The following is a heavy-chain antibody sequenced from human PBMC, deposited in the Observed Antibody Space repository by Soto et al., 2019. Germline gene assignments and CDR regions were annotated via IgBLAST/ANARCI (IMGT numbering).Heavy chain of an antibody. J-gene: IGHJ5*02. V-gene: IGHV2-26*04. CDR2: IFSNDEK. D-gene: IGHD6-13*01. CDR1: GFSLSNAGLG. CDR3: ASTYSTSWYWFDP. Sequence: QVTVKESGPVLVKPTETLTLTCTVSGFSLSNAGLGVSWIRQPQGKALEWLAHIFSNDEKSSSTSLKSRLTISKDTSKSQVVLTMTNMDPVDTATYYCASTYSTSWYWFDPWGQGTLVTVSS.